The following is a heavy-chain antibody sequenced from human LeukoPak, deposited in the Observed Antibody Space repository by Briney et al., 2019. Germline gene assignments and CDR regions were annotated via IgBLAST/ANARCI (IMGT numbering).Heavy chain of an antibody. Sequence: SVKVSCKASGGTFSSYAISWVRQAPGQGLEWMGGIIPIFGTANYAQKFQGRVTITADESTSTAYMELSSLRSEDTAVYYCARGEGRYCSSTSCPWGWFDPWGQGTLVTVSS. CDR3: ARGEGRYCSSTSCPWGWFDP. CDR1: GGTFSSYA. D-gene: IGHD2-2*01. J-gene: IGHJ5*02. V-gene: IGHV1-69*13. CDR2: IIPIFGTA.